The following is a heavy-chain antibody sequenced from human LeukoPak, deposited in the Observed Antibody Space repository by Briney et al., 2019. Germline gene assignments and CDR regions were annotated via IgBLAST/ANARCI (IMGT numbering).Heavy chain of an antibody. D-gene: IGHD3-16*02. J-gene: IGHJ4*02. CDR2: IYYSGST. Sequence: SETLSLTCTVSGGSISSSSYYWGWIRQPPGKGLEWIGSIYYSGSTYYNPSLKSRVTISVDTSKNQFSLKLSSVTAADTAVYYCARDVLYYDYVWGSYRPYYFDYWGQGTLVTVSS. CDR1: GGSISSSSYY. CDR3: ARDVLYYDYVWGSYRPYYFDY. V-gene: IGHV4-39*07.